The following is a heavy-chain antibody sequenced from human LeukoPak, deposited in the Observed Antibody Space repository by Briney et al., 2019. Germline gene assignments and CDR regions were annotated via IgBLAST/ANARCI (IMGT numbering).Heavy chain of an antibody. CDR2: IYTSGST. J-gene: IGHJ4*02. V-gene: IGHV4-61*02. Sequence: SETLSLTCTVSGGSISSGNYYWSWIRQPAGKGLEWIGRIYTSGSTNYNPSLKSRVTISVDTSKNQFSLKLSSVTAADTAVYYCAGAPRLAVAGTHFDYWGQGTLVTVSS. CDR3: AGAPRLAVAGTHFDY. CDR1: GGSISSGNYY. D-gene: IGHD6-19*01.